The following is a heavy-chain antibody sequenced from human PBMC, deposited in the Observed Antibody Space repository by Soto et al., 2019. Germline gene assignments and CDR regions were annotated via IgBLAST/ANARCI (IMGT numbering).Heavy chain of an antibody. D-gene: IGHD6-13*01. CDR2: INAGNGNT. V-gene: IGHV1-3*01. CDR3: SRGDGGYSNSWALDI. J-gene: IGHJ3*02. Sequence: ASVKVSCKASGYTFTSYAMHWVRQAPGQRLEWMGWINAGNGNTKYSQKFQGRVTITRDTSASTAYMELSSLRSEETAVYYCSRGDGGYSNSWALDIWGQGTMVTVSS. CDR1: GYTFTSYA.